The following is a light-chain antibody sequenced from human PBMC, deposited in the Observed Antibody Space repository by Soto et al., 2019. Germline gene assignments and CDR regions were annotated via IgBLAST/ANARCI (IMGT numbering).Light chain of an antibody. CDR1: QSVSSN. CDR3: QQRRNWPPT. CDR2: GAS. V-gene: IGKV3-15*01. Sequence: EIVMTQSPATLSVSPGERATLACWASQSVSSNLAWYQQKPGQAPRLLIYGASTRATGIPARFSGSGSGTDFTLTISSLEPEDFAIYYCQQRRNWPPTFGQGTKVDIK. J-gene: IGKJ1*01.